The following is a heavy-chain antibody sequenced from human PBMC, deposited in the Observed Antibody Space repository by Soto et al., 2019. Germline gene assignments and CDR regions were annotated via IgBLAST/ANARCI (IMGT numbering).Heavy chain of an antibody. CDR1: GGSISSYY. J-gene: IGHJ4*02. CDR3: AREGKDWNLMDY. CDR2: IYYSGST. V-gene: IGHV4-59*01. Sequence: SVTLSLTCTVSGGSISSYYWNWIRQHPGKGLEWIGYIYYSGSTNYNPSLKSRVTISVDTSKNQFSLKLSSVTAADTAVYYCAREGKDWNLMDYWGQGTLVTVSS. D-gene: IGHD1-7*01.